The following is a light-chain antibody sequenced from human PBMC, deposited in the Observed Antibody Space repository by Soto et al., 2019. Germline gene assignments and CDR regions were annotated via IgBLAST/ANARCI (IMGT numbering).Light chain of an antibody. CDR2: DAS. Sequence: THSAGTLSFSPGEIATLSFRASQSVGSYLGWYQQKPGQAPRLLIYDASNRATGIPARFSGSGSGTEFTLTISSLQPDDFATYYCQHYNSYSEAFGQGTKVDIK. J-gene: IGKJ1*01. V-gene: IGKV3D-15*01. CDR3: QHYNSYSEA. CDR1: QSVGSY.